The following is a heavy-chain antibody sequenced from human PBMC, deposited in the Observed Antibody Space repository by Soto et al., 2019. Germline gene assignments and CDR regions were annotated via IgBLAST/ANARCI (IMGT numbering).Heavy chain of an antibody. D-gene: IGHD3-10*01. J-gene: IGHJ6*02. CDR1: GFTFISYA. V-gene: IGHV3-30-3*01. CDR3: ARSRHGSGSYTHFYYGLDV. Sequence: QVQLVESGGGVVQRGRSLRLSCAGSGFTFISYAMHWVRQAPGKGLERVAVISFDGSTEYYADSVKGRFTISRDNSKNTVYLQMNSLRSDDTAVYYCARSRHGSGSYTHFYYGLDVWGQGTTVTVSS. CDR2: ISFDGSTE.